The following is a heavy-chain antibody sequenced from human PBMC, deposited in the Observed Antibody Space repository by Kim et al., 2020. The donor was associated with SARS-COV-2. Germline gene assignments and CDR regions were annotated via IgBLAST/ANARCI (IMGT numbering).Heavy chain of an antibody. CDR3: TTDPPDYYDILTGYGGRDYYFDY. V-gene: IGHV3-15*01. CDR1: GFTFSNAW. J-gene: IGHJ4*02. D-gene: IGHD3-9*01. Sequence: GGSLRLSCAASGFTFSNAWMSWVRQAPGKGLEWVGRIKSKTDGGTTDYAAPVKGRFTISRDDSKNTLYLQMNSLKTEDTAVYYCTTDPPDYYDILTGYGGRDYYFDYWGQGTLVTVSS. CDR2: IKSKTDGGTT.